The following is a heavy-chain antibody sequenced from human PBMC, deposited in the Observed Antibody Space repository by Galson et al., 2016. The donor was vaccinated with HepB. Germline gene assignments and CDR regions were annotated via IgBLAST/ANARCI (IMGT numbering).Heavy chain of an antibody. V-gene: IGHV3-23*01. D-gene: IGHD5-18*01. Sequence: SLRLSCAASGFTFSSYVMSWVRQAPGQGLEWVSGIVGSGGTTYYAESVQGRFIVSRDNSKNILHLQMDSLRVEDTAIYYCASQQLWPSFDYWGQEILVTVSS. CDR2: IVGSGGTT. CDR3: ASQQLWPSFDY. CDR1: GFTFSSYV. J-gene: IGHJ4*02.